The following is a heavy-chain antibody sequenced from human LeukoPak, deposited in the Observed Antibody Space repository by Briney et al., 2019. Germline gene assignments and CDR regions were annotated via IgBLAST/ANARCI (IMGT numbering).Heavy chain of an antibody. V-gene: IGHV1-2*02. CDR1: GYTLTGYY. J-gene: IGHJ5*02. D-gene: IGHD2-15*01. CDR3: VRNPIDCSGGSCYSRFDP. Sequence: ASVKVSCKASGYTLTGYYMNWVRQAPGQGLEWMGWINPNSGGTNYAQKFQGRVTMTRDTSISTAYMELSRLRSDDTAVYYCVRNPIDCSGGSCYSRFDPWGQGTLVTVSS. CDR2: INPNSGGT.